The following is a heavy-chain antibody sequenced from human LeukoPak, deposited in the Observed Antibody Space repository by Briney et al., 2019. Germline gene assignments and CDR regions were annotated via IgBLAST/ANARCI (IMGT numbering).Heavy chain of an antibody. J-gene: IGHJ4*02. V-gene: IGHV3-30*03. CDR2: ISYDGSNK. CDR1: GFTFSSYG. Sequence: GRSLRLSCAASGFTFSSYGMHWVRQAPGKGLEWVAVISYDGSNKYYADSVKGRFTISRDNSKNTLYLQMNSLRAEDTAVYYCASTQYYDILTGYFDYWGQGTLVTVSS. D-gene: IGHD3-9*01. CDR3: ASTQYYDILTGYFDY.